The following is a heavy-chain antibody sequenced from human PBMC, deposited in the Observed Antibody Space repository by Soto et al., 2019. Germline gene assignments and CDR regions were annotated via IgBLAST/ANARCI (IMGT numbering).Heavy chain of an antibody. Sequence: PGGSLILSCAATGFTFSNYGLIWVRQVQGKRRAGVSYISSSSATKQFAYSVKGRFTISRDNAKNALYLQMNSLRVEDTAVYYCARGGAARPDYWGQGTLVTVSS. V-gene: IGHV3-48*01. CDR3: ARGGAARPDY. CDR2: ISSSSATK. J-gene: IGHJ4*02. CDR1: GFTFSNYG. D-gene: IGHD6-6*01.